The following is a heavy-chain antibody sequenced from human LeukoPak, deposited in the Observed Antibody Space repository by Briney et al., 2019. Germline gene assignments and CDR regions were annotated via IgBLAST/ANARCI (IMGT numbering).Heavy chain of an antibody. CDR3: ARGYYGSGSYYFKY. Sequence: GGSLRLSCAASGFTFSSYSMNWVRQAPGKGLEWVSYISSSSSTIYYADSVKGRFTISRDNAKNSLYLQMNSLRAEDTAVYYCARGYYGSGSYYFKYWGQGTLVTVSS. D-gene: IGHD3-10*01. CDR2: ISSSSSTI. CDR1: GFTFSSYS. J-gene: IGHJ4*02. V-gene: IGHV3-48*04.